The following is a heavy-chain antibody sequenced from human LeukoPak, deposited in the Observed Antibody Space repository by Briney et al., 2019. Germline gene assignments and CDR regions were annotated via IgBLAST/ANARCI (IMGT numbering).Heavy chain of an antibody. D-gene: IGHD6-13*01. CDR2: ISYDGSNK. J-gene: IGHJ3*02. CDR1: GFTFSSYA. Sequence: GGSLRLSCAASGFTFSSYAMHWVRQAPGKGLEWVAVISYDGSNKYYADSVKGRFAISRDNSKNTLYLQMNSLRAEDTAVYYCARDRGGSSWYSAFDIWGQGTMVTVSS. V-gene: IGHV3-30*09. CDR3: ARDRGGSSWYSAFDI.